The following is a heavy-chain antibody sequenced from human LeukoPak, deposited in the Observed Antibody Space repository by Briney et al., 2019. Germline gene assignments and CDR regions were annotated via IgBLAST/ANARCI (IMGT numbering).Heavy chain of an antibody. V-gene: IGHV4-39*01. CDR1: GGSISSSSYY. CDR2: IYYSGST. D-gene: IGHD3-22*01. CDR3: ARHPHSSGYHLFDY. J-gene: IGHJ4*02. Sequence: KPSETLSLTCTVSGGSISSSSYYWGWIRQPPGKGLEWIGSIYYSGSTCYNPSLKSRVTISVDTSKNQFSLKLSSVTAADTAVYYCARHPHSSGYHLFDYWGQGTLVTVSS.